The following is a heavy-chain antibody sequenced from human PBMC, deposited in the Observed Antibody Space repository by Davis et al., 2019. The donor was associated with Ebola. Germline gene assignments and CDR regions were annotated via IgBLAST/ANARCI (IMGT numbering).Heavy chain of an antibody. CDR1: GFTFSMYW. CDR2: SNPDGSST. J-gene: IGHJ4*02. V-gene: IGHV3-74*01. CDR3: ARSGGAGNFEY. D-gene: IGHD3-10*01. Sequence: GESLKISCAASGFTFSMYWMHWVRQAPGKGLVWVSRSNPDGSSTSYADSVKGRFTISRDNAKNTLYLQMNSLRADDTAVYYCARSGGAGNFEYWGQGILVTVSS.